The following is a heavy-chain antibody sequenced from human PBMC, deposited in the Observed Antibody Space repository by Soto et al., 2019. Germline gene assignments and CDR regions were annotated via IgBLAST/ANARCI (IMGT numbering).Heavy chain of an antibody. J-gene: IGHJ6*02. D-gene: IGHD6-19*01. Sequence: SETLSLTCAVYGGSFSGYYWSWIRQPPGKGLEWIGEINHSGSTNYNPSLKSRVTISVDTSKNQFSLKLSSVTAADTAVYYCARGPVRIAVVVHYYYYGMDVWGQGTTVTVSS. V-gene: IGHV4-34*01. CDR2: INHSGST. CDR3: ARGPVRIAVVVHYYYYGMDV. CDR1: GGSFSGYY.